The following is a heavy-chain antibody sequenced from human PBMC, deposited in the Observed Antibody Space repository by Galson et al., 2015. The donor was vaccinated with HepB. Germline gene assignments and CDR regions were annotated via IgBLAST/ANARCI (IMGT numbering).Heavy chain of an antibody. Sequence: TLSLTCTVSGGSISSSSYYWGWIRQPPGKGLEWIGSIYYSGSAYYNPSLKSRVTISVDTSKNQFSLKLSSVTAADTAVYYCARHDPSQWELLQGFDYWGQGTLVTVSS. V-gene: IGHV4-39*01. CDR2: IYYSGSA. D-gene: IGHD1-26*01. CDR3: ARHDPSQWELLQGFDY. J-gene: IGHJ4*02. CDR1: GGSISSSSYY.